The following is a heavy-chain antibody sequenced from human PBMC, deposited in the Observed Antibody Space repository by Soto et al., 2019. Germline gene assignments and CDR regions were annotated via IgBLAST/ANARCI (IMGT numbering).Heavy chain of an antibody. CDR1: GFTFSSYW. CDR2: INSDGSST. Sequence: EVQLVESGGGLVQPGGSLRLSCAASGFTFSSYWMHWVRQAPGKGLVWVSRINSDGSSTSYADSVKGRFTISRDNAKNTLYLQMNSLRAEDTAVYYCARVGPQVVWCYYYYGMDVWGQGTTVTVSS. J-gene: IGHJ6*02. V-gene: IGHV3-74*01. D-gene: IGHD3-16*01. CDR3: ARVGPQVVWCYYYYGMDV.